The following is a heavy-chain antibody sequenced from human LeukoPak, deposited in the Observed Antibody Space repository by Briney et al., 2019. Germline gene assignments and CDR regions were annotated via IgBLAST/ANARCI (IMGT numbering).Heavy chain of an antibody. V-gene: IGHV3-48*04. Sequence: GGSLRLSCAASGFSFSNYWMNWVRQAPGKGLEWVSYISTSGSTIYYADSVKGRFTISRDNAKNSLYLQMNSLRAEDTAVYYCARDPDYYGSGSYRNKRFDYWGQGTLVTVSS. J-gene: IGHJ4*02. CDR1: GFSFSNYW. D-gene: IGHD3-10*01. CDR3: ARDPDYYGSGSYRNKRFDY. CDR2: ISTSGSTI.